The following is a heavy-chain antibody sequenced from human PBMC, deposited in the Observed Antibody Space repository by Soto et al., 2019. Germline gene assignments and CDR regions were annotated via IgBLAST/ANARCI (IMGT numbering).Heavy chain of an antibody. Sequence: EVQLVESGGGLVQPGGSLRLSCAASGFTFSDNWMSWVRQAPGKGLECVANIKTDGSEKYYVDPVKGRFNISRDNAKNSLYLQMNSLRAEDTAVYYCATSMGRGGNDYWGQGTLVAASS. CDR2: IKTDGSEK. V-gene: IGHV3-7*05. CDR3: ATSMGRGGNDY. CDR1: GFTFSDNW. D-gene: IGHD3-10*01. J-gene: IGHJ4*02.